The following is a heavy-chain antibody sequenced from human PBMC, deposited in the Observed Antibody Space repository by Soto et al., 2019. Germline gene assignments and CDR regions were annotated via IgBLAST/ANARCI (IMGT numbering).Heavy chain of an antibody. V-gene: IGHV1-46*03. CDR3: ARGIRGRITIFGVTTGDYYYYMDV. CDR1: GYTFTSYY. J-gene: IGHJ6*03. D-gene: IGHD3-3*01. Sequence: QVQLVQSGAEVKKPGASVKVSCKASGYTFTSYYMHWVRQAPGQGLEWMGIINPSGGSTSYAQKFQGRVTMTRDTSTSTVYMELSSLRSEDTAVYYCARGIRGRITIFGVTTGDYYYYMDVWGKGTTVTVSS. CDR2: INPSGGST.